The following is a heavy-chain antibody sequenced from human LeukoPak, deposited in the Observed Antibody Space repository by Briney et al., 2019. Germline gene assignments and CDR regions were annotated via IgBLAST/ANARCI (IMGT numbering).Heavy chain of an antibody. Sequence: ASVKVSCKASGYTLIPSGISGVRQAPGQGLEWMGWISTYNGNTKYPQKVQGRVTLTTDTSTSTAYMELRSLRSDDTAVYYCVRDLDYFDYWGQGTLVTVSS. CDR1: GYTLIPSG. V-gene: IGHV1-18*01. CDR3: VRDLDYFDY. CDR2: ISTYNGNT. J-gene: IGHJ4*02.